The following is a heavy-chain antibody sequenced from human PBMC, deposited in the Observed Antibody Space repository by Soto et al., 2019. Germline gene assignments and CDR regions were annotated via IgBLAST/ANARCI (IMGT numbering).Heavy chain of an antibody. V-gene: IGHV1-69*13. Sequence: SVKVSCKASGGTFSSYAISWVRQAPGQGLEWMGGIIPIFGTANYAQKFQGRVTITADESTSTAYMELSSLRSEDTAVYYCARPYCSGGSCYSLFDYWGQGTLVTVSS. CDR3: ARPYCSGGSCYSLFDY. CDR1: GGTFSSYA. CDR2: IIPIFGTA. D-gene: IGHD2-15*01. J-gene: IGHJ4*02.